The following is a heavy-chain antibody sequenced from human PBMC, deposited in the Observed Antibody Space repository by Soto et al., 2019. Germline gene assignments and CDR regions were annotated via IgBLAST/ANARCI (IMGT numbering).Heavy chain of an antibody. Sequence: SVKVSCKASGGTFSSYTISWVRQAPGQGLEWMGRIIPILGIANYAQKFQGRVTITADKSTSTAYMELSSLRSEDTAVYYCARALYPYVDTAPKGQRTKKYYYYGMDVWGQGTTVTVSS. CDR3: ARALYPYVDTAPKGQRTKKYYYYGMDV. CDR1: GGTFSSYT. D-gene: IGHD5-18*01. J-gene: IGHJ6*02. V-gene: IGHV1-69*02. CDR2: IIPILGIA.